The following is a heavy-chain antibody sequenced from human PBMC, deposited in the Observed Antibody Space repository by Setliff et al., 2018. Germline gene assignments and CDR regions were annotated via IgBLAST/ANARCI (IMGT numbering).Heavy chain of an antibody. Sequence: LSLTCAVSGVSINSLNWWTWVRQPPGKGLEWIGEIYHDGPSVHYNPSLKSRVTMSVDKSKNQFSLKLSSVTAADTAVYFCATSGFCSSGSCYSFDDWGQGALVTVSS. CDR3: ATSGFCSSGSCYSFDD. J-gene: IGHJ4*02. CDR2: IYHDGPS. CDR1: GVSINSLNW. V-gene: IGHV4-4*01. D-gene: IGHD2-15*01.